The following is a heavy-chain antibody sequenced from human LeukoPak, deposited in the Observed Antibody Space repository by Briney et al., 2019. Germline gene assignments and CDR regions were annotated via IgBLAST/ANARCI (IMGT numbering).Heavy chain of an antibody. J-gene: IGHJ5*02. CDR1: GGSISSGGYS. Sequence: SETLSLTCAVSGGSISSGGYSWSWIRQPPGKGLEWIGYIYHSGSTYYNPSLKSRVTISVDRSENQFSLKLSSVTAADTAVYYCARVERPNWFDPWGQGTLVTVSS. CDR2: IYHSGST. CDR3: ARVERPNWFDP. D-gene: IGHD1-1*01. V-gene: IGHV4-30-2*01.